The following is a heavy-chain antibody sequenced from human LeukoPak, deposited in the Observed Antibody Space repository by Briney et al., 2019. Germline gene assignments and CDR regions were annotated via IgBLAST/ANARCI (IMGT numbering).Heavy chain of an antibody. V-gene: IGHV3-48*03. D-gene: IGHD6-19*01. J-gene: IGHJ4*02. CDR1: GFTFSSYE. CDR2: ISSSGSTI. Sequence: GGSLRLSCAASGFTFSSYEMNWVRQAPGKGLEWVSYISSSGSTIYYADSVKGRFTISRDNAKNSLYLQMNSLRAEDTAVYYCASNIAVAGFDHWGQGTLVTVSS. CDR3: ASNIAVAGFDH.